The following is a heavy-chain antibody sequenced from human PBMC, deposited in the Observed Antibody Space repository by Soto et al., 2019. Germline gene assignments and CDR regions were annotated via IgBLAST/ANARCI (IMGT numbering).Heavy chain of an antibody. J-gene: IGHJ5*02. CDR3: ATRRFSSPGFSP. CDR1: AYIFSTYW. V-gene: IGHV5-51*01. Sequence: PGESLKISCQGSAYIFSTYWIGWVRQMPGQGLEWVGVIYPGDSRTRYSPPFQGQVTISADKSISTAYLQWSSLKASDTAMYYCATRRFSSPGFSPWGQGTLVTVSS. CDR2: IYPGDSRT.